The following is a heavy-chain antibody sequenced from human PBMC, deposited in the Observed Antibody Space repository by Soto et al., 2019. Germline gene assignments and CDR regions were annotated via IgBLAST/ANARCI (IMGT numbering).Heavy chain of an antibody. CDR3: AKGQHCSTTSCYFYFYGMDV. J-gene: IGHJ6*02. V-gene: IGHV3-30*18. CDR1: GFIFNTYG. D-gene: IGHD2-2*01. Sequence: QVQLVESGGGVVQTGRSLRLSCAASGFIFNTYGMHWVRQAPGKGLEWVAVISYDGSNKYYAGSVKGRLTISRDNSKNSLYLQMTSLRAEDTAVYYCAKGQHCSTTSCYFYFYGMDVWGQGTKVAVSS. CDR2: ISYDGSNK.